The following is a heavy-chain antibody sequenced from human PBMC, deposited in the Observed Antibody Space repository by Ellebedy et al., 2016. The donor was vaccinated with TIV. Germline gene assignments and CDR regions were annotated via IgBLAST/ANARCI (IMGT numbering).Heavy chain of an antibody. D-gene: IGHD3-9*01. CDR3: ARDDDEILTGRNAMDV. J-gene: IGHJ6*02. CDR2: ISSSSSTI. CDR1: GFTFSSYS. Sequence: GESLKISCAASGFTFSSYSMNWVRQAPGKGLEWVSYISSSSSTIYYADSVKGRFTISRDNAKNSLYLQMKRLRAEDTAVYYCARDDDEILTGRNAMDVWGQGTTVTVSS. V-gene: IGHV3-48*01.